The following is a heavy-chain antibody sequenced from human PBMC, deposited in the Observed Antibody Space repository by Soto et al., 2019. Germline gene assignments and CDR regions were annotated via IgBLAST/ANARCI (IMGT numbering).Heavy chain of an antibody. CDR3: ARDGSSGWYNINWFDP. J-gene: IGHJ5*02. CDR1: GFTFSSYS. Sequence: GGSLRLSCAASGFTFSSYSMNWVRQAPGKGLEWVSYISSSSSTIYYADSVKGRFTISRDNAKNSLYLQMNSLRDEDTAVYYCARDGSSGWYNINWFDPWGQGTLVTVSS. CDR2: ISSSSSTI. V-gene: IGHV3-48*02. D-gene: IGHD6-19*01.